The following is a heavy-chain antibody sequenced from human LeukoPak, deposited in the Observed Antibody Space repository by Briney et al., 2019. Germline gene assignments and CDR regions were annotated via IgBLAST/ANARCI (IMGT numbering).Heavy chain of an antibody. J-gene: IGHJ4*02. CDR3: ARLVPGGYPDY. Sequence: SETLSLTCAVYGGSLSGYYWSWIRQPPGKGLEWIGEINHSGSTNYNPSLKSRVTISVDTSKNQFSLKLSSVTAADTAVYYCARLVPGGYPDYWGQGTLVTVSS. CDR1: GGSLSGYY. CDR2: INHSGST. V-gene: IGHV4-34*01. D-gene: IGHD5-12*01.